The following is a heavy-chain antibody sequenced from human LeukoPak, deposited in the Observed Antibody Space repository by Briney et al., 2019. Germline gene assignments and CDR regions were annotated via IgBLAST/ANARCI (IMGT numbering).Heavy chain of an antibody. V-gene: IGHV1-2*02. Sequence: ASVKVSCKASGYTFTDYYMHWVRQAPGQGLEWMGWINPNAGGTNYAQKFQGRVTMTRDTSITTAYMELSRLRSDDTAVYYCARSRPPCGYSGYDCYYFDYWGQGTLVTVSS. J-gene: IGHJ4*02. CDR3: ARSRPPCGYSGYDCYYFDY. CDR2: INPNAGGT. CDR1: GYTFTDYY. D-gene: IGHD5-12*01.